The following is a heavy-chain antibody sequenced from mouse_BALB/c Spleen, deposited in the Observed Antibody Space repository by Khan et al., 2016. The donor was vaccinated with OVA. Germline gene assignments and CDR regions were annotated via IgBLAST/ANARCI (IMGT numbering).Heavy chain of an antibody. Sequence: QVQLQQSGPGLVQPSQSLSITCTVSGFSLTTYGVHWVRQSPGKGLEWLGVIWSGGSSDYYAAFISRLSISKDNSKSQVFFKMNSLQAKDTAIYYCARNYDYDEGIAYWGQGTLVTVSA. CDR1: GFSLTTYG. D-gene: IGHD2-4*01. V-gene: IGHV2-2*02. J-gene: IGHJ3*01. CDR3: ARNYDYDEGIAY. CDR2: IWSGGSS.